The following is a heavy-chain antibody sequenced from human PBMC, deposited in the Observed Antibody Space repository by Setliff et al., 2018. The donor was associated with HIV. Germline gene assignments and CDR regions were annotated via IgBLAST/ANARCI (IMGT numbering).Heavy chain of an antibody. CDR2: IYDSGKT. D-gene: IGHD3-22*01. V-gene: IGHV4-31*11. CDR1: GGSLTSFF. J-gene: IGHJ3*02. CDR3: ARDRMSSGYTAAFEI. Sequence: SETLSLTCGVSGGSLTSFFWSWIRQPPGKGLEWIGYIYDSGKTHYNPSLRSRVSISADTSKNQFSLNPTSVTAADTAVYYCARDRMSSGYTAAFEIWGQGTVVTVSS.